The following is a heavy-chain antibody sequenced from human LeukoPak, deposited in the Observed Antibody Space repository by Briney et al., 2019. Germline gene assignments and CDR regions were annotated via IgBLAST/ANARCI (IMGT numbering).Heavy chain of an antibody. CDR1: GFTFSSYS. CDR2: ISSSSSYI. J-gene: IGHJ4*02. D-gene: IGHD5-24*01. Sequence: GGSLRLSCAASGFTFSSYSMNWVRQAPGKGLEWVSSISSSSSYIYYADSVKGRFTISRDNAKNSLYLQMNSLRAEDTAVYYCARDLSRDGYREGSYYFDYWGQGTLVTVSS. V-gene: IGHV3-21*01. CDR3: ARDLSRDGYREGSYYFDY.